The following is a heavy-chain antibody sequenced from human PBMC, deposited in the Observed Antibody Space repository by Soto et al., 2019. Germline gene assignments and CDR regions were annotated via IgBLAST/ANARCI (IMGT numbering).Heavy chain of an antibody. V-gene: IGHV1-8*01. CDR3: AGRSLEYYFDY. Sequence: GASVKVSCASSGYTFTSYDINWVRQATGQGLEWMGWMNPNSGTTGYAQKFQGRVTMTRNTSISTAFMELSSLRSEDTAVYYCAGRSLEYYFDYWGQGTLVTVSS. CDR2: MNPNSGTT. D-gene: IGHD3-3*01. J-gene: IGHJ4*02. CDR1: GYTFTSYD.